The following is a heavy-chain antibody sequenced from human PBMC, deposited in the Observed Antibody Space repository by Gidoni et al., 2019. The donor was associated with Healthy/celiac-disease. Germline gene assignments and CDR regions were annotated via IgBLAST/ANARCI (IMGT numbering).Heavy chain of an antibody. J-gene: IGHJ3*02. CDR3: ARPVYYDSSGDAFDI. CDR2: IYYSGST. V-gene: IGHV4-39*01. D-gene: IGHD3-22*01. Sequence: QLQLQESGPGLVKPSETLSLTCTVSGGSISSSSYYLGWIRQPPGKGLEWIGSIYYSGSTYYNPSLKSRVTISVDTSKNQFSLKLISVTAADTAVYYCARPVYYDSSGDAFDIWGQGTMVTVSS. CDR1: GGSISSSSYY.